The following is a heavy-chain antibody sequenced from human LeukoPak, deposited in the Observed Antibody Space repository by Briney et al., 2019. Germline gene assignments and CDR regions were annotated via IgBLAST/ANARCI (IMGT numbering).Heavy chain of an antibody. CDR1: GYSFATYW. D-gene: IGHD5/OR15-5a*01. CDR3: TRRLDPHFDY. J-gene: IGHJ4*02. Sequence: GESLKISCQGSGYSFATYWIGWVRQMPGRGLEWMGMIYPGDSDARYSPSFQGQVTISADKSINTAYLQWSSLKASDTAMYYCTRRLDPHFDYWGQGTLVTVSS. CDR2: IYPGDSDA. V-gene: IGHV5-51*01.